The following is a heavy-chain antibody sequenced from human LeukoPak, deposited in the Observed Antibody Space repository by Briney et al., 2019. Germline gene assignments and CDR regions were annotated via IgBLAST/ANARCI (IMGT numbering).Heavy chain of an antibody. CDR1: GGSFSGYY. V-gene: IGHV4-34*01. CDR3: ASQPALYYYYGMDV. J-gene: IGHJ6*02. CDR2: INHSGST. Sequence: PSETLSLTCAVYGGSFSGYYWSWIRQSPGKGLEWIGEINHSGSTNYNPSLKSRVTISVDTSKNQFSLKLSSVTAADTAVYYCASQPALYYYYGMDVWGQGTTVTVSS.